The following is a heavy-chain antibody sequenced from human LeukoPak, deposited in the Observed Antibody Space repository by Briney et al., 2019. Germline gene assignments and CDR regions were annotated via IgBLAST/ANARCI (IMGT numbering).Heavy chain of an antibody. Sequence: AGGSLRLSCEASGFTFSRYSMNWVRQAPGKGLEWVSYIYNTGDTKYYADSVRGRFTISRDNAKNSLYLQMNNLRAEDTAVYYCARDSSNYCSSVSCLACFQHWGQGTLVTVSS. CDR2: IYNTGDTK. CDR3: ARDSSNYCSSVSCLACFQH. D-gene: IGHD2-2*01. V-gene: IGHV3-48*01. CDR1: GFTFSRYS. J-gene: IGHJ1*01.